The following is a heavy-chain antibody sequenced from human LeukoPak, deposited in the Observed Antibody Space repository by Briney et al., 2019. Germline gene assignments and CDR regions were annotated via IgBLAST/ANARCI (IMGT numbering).Heavy chain of an antibody. CDR2: ISSSSIYI. Sequence: PGGSLRLSCADSGFTFSNYRINWVRQAPGKGLEWLSSISSSSIYIYYADSVKGRFTISRDNAKNSLYLQMNSLRAEDTAVYYCARVLAIVRGVIDYWGQGTLVTVSS. CDR3: ARVLAIVRGVIDY. V-gene: IGHV3-21*01. D-gene: IGHD3-10*01. J-gene: IGHJ4*02. CDR1: GFTFSNYR.